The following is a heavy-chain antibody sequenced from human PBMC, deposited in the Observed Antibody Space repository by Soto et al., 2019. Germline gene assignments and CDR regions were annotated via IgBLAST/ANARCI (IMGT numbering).Heavy chain of an antibody. Sequence: SETLSLTCTLSGGSVRAPDWWNWVRQSPDKGLEWIAEVHISGHSNYNPSLRSRVSVSIDSSKNQFYLNLNSVTAADTAIYYCARVRQGCSANNCYFDPWGQGTQATVSS. CDR2: VHISGHS. V-gene: IGHV4-4*02. CDR1: GGSVRAPDW. D-gene: IGHD1-1*01. J-gene: IGHJ5*01. CDR3: ARVRQGCSANNCYFDP.